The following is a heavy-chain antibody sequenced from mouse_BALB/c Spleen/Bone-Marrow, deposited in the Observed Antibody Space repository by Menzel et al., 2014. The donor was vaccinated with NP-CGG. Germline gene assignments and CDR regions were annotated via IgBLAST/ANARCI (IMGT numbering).Heavy chain of an antibody. CDR1: GDSITSGY. CDR2: ISYSGST. V-gene: IGHV3-8*02. J-gene: IGHJ2*01. D-gene: IGHD2-1*01. Sequence: EVHLQQSGPSLVKPSQTLSLTCSVTGDSITSGYWNWIRKFPGNKLEYMGYISYSGSTYYNPSLKSRISITRDTSKNQFYLQLNSVTTEDTAAYYCATYDGTSFDYWGQGTTLTVSS. CDR3: ATYDGTSFDY.